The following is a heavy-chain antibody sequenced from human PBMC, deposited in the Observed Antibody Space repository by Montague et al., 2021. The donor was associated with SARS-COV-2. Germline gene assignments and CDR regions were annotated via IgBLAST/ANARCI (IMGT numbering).Heavy chain of an antibody. V-gene: IGHV4-39*01. CDR3: AGRYGSAFDY. Sequence: SETLSLTCTVSGVSSSRTTSYWAWIRQPPGKGLEWLGSISYSGYTNYNSSLKSRVTISIDTSKNQFSLRLTSVSAADTAVYYRAGRYGSAFDYWGQGTLVTVSS. CDR2: ISYSGYT. D-gene: IGHD3-10*01. J-gene: IGHJ4*02. CDR1: GVSSSRTTSY.